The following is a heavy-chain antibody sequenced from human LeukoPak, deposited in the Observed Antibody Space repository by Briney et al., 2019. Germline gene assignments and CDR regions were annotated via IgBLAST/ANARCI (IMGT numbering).Heavy chain of an antibody. CDR1: GFPFSSHA. CDR3: ATRNYYNSRGYYYYYFDF. Sequence: GGSLRLSCAASGFPFSSHARSWVRRAPGKGLEWVSGITSSGDATSHAAFVRRRFTISRDNSRKTLYLQINRLTAEDTAAYYCATRNYYNSRGYYYYYFDFWGQGTLVTVSS. J-gene: IGHJ4*02. D-gene: IGHD3-22*01. CDR2: ITSSGDAT. V-gene: IGHV3-23*01.